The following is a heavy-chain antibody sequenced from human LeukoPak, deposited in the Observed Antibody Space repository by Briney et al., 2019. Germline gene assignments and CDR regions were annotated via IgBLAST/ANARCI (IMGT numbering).Heavy chain of an antibody. Sequence: SETLSLTCAVYGGSFSGYYWSWIRQPPGKGLEWIGEINHSGSTNYNPSLKSRVTISVDTSKNQFSLKLSSVTAADTAVYYCARGYYDSSGYYFGYYYHYMDVWGKGTTVTVSS. J-gene: IGHJ6*03. CDR2: INHSGST. CDR1: GGSFSGYY. D-gene: IGHD3-22*01. V-gene: IGHV4-34*01. CDR3: ARGYYDSSGYYFGYYYHYMDV.